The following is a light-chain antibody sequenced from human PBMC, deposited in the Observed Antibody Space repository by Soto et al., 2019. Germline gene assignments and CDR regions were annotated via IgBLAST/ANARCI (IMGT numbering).Light chain of an antibody. J-gene: IGLJ1*01. CDR1: SSSIGAGYD. V-gene: IGLV1-40*01. Sequence: QSVLTQPPSVSGAPGQRVTISCAGSSSSIGAGYDVHWYQQLPGAAPKLLMNANSNRRSGVPDRFSGCKSGTSACLAITGLQAEDEADYYCQSYDSSLYGYVFGSGTKVTVL. CDR3: QSYDSSLYGYV. CDR2: ANS.